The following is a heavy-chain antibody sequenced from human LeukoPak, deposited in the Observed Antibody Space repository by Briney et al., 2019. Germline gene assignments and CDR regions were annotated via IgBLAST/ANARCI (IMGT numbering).Heavy chain of an antibody. Sequence: GGSLRLSCAASGFTFNNYGMQWVRQAPGKGLDWVAVISYDGSNKNYADSVKGRFTISRDNSKNTLYLQMNSLRAEDTAVYYCAKEAVAGTLGDYWGQGTLVTVSS. D-gene: IGHD6-19*01. V-gene: IGHV3-30*18. J-gene: IGHJ4*02. CDR1: GFTFNNYG. CDR2: ISYDGSNK. CDR3: AKEAVAGTLGDY.